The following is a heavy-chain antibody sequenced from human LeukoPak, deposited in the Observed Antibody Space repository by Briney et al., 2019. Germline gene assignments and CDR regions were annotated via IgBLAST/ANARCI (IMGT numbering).Heavy chain of an antibody. CDR2: IYYSGST. CDR1: GGSITSYY. Sequence: KPSETLSLTCTVSGGSITSYYWSWIRQPPGKGLEWIGYIYYSGSTDYNPSLKGRVTISVATSKTQFSLKLNSVTAADTAVYYCARGQSPSSWHTPFGSWGQGTLVTVSS. D-gene: IGHD6-13*01. CDR3: ARGQSPSSWHTPFGS. J-gene: IGHJ4*02. V-gene: IGHV4-59*12.